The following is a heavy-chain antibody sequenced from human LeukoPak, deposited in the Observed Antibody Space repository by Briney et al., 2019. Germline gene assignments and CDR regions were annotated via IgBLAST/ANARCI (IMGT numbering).Heavy chain of an antibody. CDR3: AKGDNLGATYYLFDY. Sequence: GGSLRPSCAASGFTFSSYAMSWVRQAPGKGLEWVSAISGSGGSTYYADSVKGRFTISRDNSKNTLYLQMNSLRAEDTAVYYCAKGDNLGATYYLFDYWGQGTLVTVSS. J-gene: IGHJ4*02. CDR1: GFTFSSYA. D-gene: IGHD1-26*01. CDR2: ISGSGGST. V-gene: IGHV3-23*01.